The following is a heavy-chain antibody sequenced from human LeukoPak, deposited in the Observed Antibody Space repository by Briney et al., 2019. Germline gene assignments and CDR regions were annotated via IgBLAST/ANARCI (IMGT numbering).Heavy chain of an antibody. CDR2: IKQDGSKK. D-gene: IGHD3-22*01. CDR3: ARDASPMRADTTCGNIWLDAFDI. V-gene: IGHV3-7*01. J-gene: IGHJ3*02. Sequence: GGSLRLSCAASEFTFSNYWMTWVRQAPGKGLEWVANIKQDGSKKHYLDSVEGRFTISRDDAKNSVYLQMNSLRAEDTAVYYCARDASPMRADTTCGNIWLDAFDIWGQGTMVTVSS. CDR1: EFTFSNYW.